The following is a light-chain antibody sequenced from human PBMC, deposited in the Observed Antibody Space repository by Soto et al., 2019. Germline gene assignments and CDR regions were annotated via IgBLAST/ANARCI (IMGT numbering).Light chain of an antibody. CDR2: GAS. J-gene: IGKJ2*01. Sequence: EIVLTQSPGTLSLSPGERATLSCRASQSVSSSYLAWYQQKPDQAPRLLIYGASSRATGIPDRFSGSGSGTDFTLTFSRLEPEDFAVYYCQQYGSSPYTFGQGTKLEIK. CDR3: QQYGSSPYT. CDR1: QSVSSSY. V-gene: IGKV3-20*01.